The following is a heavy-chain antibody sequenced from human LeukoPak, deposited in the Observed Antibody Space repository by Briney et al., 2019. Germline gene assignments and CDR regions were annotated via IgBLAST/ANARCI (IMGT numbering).Heavy chain of an antibody. CDR3: ARKYYYYDSSGYYTYFDY. D-gene: IGHD3-22*01. Sequence: SETLSPTCTVSGGSVSSGSYYWSWIRQPPGKGLEWIGYIYYSGSTNYNPSLKSRVTISVDTSKNQFSLKLSSVTAADTAVYYCARKYYYYDSSGYYTYFDYWGQGTLVTVSS. V-gene: IGHV4-61*01. CDR2: IYYSGST. J-gene: IGHJ4*02. CDR1: GGSVSSGSYY.